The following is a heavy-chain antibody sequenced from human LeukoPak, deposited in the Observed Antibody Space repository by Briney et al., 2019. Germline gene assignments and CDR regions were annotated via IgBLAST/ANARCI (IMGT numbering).Heavy chain of an antibody. Sequence: PGGSLRLPCAAAGFTLSSYWMTWVRQAPGKGLEWVANVKQDGSEQYYLDSVKGRFTISRDNAKNSLYLQMNSLRAEDTALYYCTRERTVYTVEYWRQGTLVTVSS. V-gene: IGHV3-7*01. D-gene: IGHD3/OR15-3a*01. CDR3: TRERTVYTVEY. J-gene: IGHJ4*02. CDR2: VKQDGSEQ. CDR1: GFTLSSYW.